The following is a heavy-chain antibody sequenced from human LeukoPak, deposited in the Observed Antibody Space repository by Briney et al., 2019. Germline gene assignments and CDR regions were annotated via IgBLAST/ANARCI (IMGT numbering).Heavy chain of an antibody. D-gene: IGHD6-25*01. Sequence: GGSLRLSCAASGFTFSSYWMHWVRQAPGKGLVWVSRINSDGSSTSYADSVKGRFTISRDNAKNSLYLQMNSLRAEDTAVYYCARGSYWWPGIAAPTPVYWGQGTLVTVSS. V-gene: IGHV3-74*01. J-gene: IGHJ4*02. CDR2: INSDGSST. CDR3: ARGSYWWPGIAAPTPVY. CDR1: GFTFSSYW.